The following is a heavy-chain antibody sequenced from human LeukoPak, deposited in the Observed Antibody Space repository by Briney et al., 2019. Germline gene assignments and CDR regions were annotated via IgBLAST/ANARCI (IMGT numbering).Heavy chain of an antibody. CDR2: ISSSSSYI. CDR3: ARFRRNSDKSGFYYYYDY. Sequence: PGGSLRLSCAASGFTFSSYSMNWVRQAPGKGLEWVSSISSSSSYIYYADSVKGRFTISRDNAKNSLYLQMNSLRAEDTGVYYCARFRRNSDKSGFYYYYDYWGQGTLVTVSS. CDR1: GFTFSSYS. D-gene: IGHD3-22*01. V-gene: IGHV3-21*06. J-gene: IGHJ4*02.